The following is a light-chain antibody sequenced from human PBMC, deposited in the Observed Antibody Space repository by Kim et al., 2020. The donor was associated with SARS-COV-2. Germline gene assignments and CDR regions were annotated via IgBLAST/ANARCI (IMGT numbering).Light chain of an antibody. J-gene: IGLJ2*01. CDR1: SLRRYY. V-gene: IGLV3-19*01. CDR2: GKN. Sequence: SSELTQDSAVSVALGQTVRITCQGDSLRRYYASWYHQKPGKAPVLVIYGKNNRPSGIPDRFSGSSSGNTASLTITGAQAEDEADYYCQTRDSTGKVVFGGGTQLTVL. CDR3: QTRDSTGKVV.